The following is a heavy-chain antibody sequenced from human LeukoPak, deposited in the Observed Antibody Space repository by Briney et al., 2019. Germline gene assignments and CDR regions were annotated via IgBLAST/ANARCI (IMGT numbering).Heavy chain of an antibody. CDR1: GGSFSGYY. CDR2: INHSGST. CDR3: ARGKEITMVRGVIRGFNWFDP. J-gene: IGHJ5*02. Sequence: PSETLSLTCVVYGGSFSGYYWSWIRQPPGKGLEWIGEINHSGSTNYNPSLKSRVTISVDTSKNQFSLKLSSVTAADTAVYCCARGKEITMVRGVIRGFNWFDPWGQGTLVTVSS. D-gene: IGHD3-10*01. V-gene: IGHV4-34*01.